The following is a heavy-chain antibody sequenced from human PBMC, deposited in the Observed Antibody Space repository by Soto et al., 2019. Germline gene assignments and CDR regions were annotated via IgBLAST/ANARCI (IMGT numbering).Heavy chain of an antibody. CDR3: ARARDDSGYADY. Sequence: QVQLQESGPGLVKPSGTLSLTCAVSGDSISSSTWWSWVRQPPGKGLEWIGEIYHRGSTNYNPSLKCRVSISVDKSKNQFSLRLTSVTAADTAVYYCARARDDSGYADYWGQGTLVTVSS. J-gene: IGHJ4*02. CDR2: IYHRGST. CDR1: GDSISSSTW. V-gene: IGHV4-4*02. D-gene: IGHD3-22*01.